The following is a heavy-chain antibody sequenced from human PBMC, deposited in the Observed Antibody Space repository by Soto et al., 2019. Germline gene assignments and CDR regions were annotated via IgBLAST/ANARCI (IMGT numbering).Heavy chain of an antibody. CDR1: GGSISSSHW. D-gene: IGHD2-21*02. CDR3: VRDADETAIVPAPWLV. CDR2: IYHSGST. V-gene: IGHV4-4*02. Sequence: LPLTCAVSGGSISSSHWWGWVRQAPGKGLEWIGEIYHSGSTNYNPSLKSRITMSVDKSKNQFSVNLSSVTAADTAVYYCVRDADETAIVPAPWLVWGRGTMVTVSS. J-gene: IGHJ6*02.